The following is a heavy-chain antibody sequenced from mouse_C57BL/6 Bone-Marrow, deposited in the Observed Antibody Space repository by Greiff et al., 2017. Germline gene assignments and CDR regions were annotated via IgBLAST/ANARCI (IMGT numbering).Heavy chain of an antibody. CDR3: ARSYGTYYFDY. CDR2: IDPSDSYT. V-gene: IGHV1-59*01. Sequence: QVQLQQPGAELVRPGTSVKLSCKASGYTFTSYWMHWVKQRPGQGLEWIGVIDPSDSYTNYNQKFKGKATLTVDTSSSTADMQLSSLTSEDSAVYYCARSYGTYYFDYWGQGTTLTVSS. D-gene: IGHD1-1*01. CDR1: GYTFTSYW. J-gene: IGHJ2*01.